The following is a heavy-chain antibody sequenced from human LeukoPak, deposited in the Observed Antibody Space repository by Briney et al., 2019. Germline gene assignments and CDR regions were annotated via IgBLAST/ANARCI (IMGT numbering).Heavy chain of an antibody. CDR1: GGSFSGYY. CDR3: ARRPWAAAGTIDY. Sequence: SETLSLTCAVYGGSFSGYYWSWIRQPPGKGLEWIGEINHSGSTNYNPSLKSRVTISVDTSKNQFSLKLSSVTAADTAVYCCARRPWAAAGTIDYWGQGTLVTVSS. CDR2: INHSGST. V-gene: IGHV4-34*01. J-gene: IGHJ4*02. D-gene: IGHD6-13*01.